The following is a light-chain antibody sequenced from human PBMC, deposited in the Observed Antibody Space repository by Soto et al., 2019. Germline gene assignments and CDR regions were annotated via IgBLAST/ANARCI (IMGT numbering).Light chain of an antibody. V-gene: IGKV3-20*01. CDR3: QQCDSSPIT. Sequence: EIVLTQSPVTLSLSPGERATLSCRASQSVSSSYLAWYQQKPGQAPRLLIYGASSRATGIPDRFSGSGSGIDFTLTISRLEPEDSAVYYCQQCDSSPITFGQGTRLEIK. J-gene: IGKJ5*01. CDR2: GAS. CDR1: QSVSSSY.